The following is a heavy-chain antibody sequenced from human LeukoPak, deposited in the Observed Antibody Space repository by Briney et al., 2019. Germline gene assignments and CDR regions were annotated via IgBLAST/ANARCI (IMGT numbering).Heavy chain of an antibody. J-gene: IGHJ4*02. D-gene: IGHD3-22*01. CDR2: INPSGGST. Sequence: ASVKVSCKASGYTFISYYMHWVRQAPGQGLEWMGIINPSGGSTSYAQKFQGRVTMTRDMYTSTVYMGLSSLRSEDTAVYYCARESSGYSLDYWGQGTLVTVSS. CDR1: GYTFISYY. CDR3: ARESSGYSLDY. V-gene: IGHV1-46*01.